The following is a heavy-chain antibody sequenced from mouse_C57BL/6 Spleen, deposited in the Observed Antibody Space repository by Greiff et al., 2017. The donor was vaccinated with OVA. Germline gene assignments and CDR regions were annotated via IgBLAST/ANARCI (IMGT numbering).Heavy chain of an antibody. V-gene: IGHV1-61*01. Sequence: VQLQQPGAELVRPGSSVKLSCKASDYTFTSYWMDWVKQRPGQGLEWIGNIYPSDSETHYNQKFKDKATLTVDKSSSTAYMQLSSLTSEDSAVYYCARKGGYYGSSSFAYWGQGTLVTVSA. CDR1: DYTFTSYW. D-gene: IGHD1-1*01. CDR2: IYPSDSET. J-gene: IGHJ3*01. CDR3: ARKGGYYGSSSFAY.